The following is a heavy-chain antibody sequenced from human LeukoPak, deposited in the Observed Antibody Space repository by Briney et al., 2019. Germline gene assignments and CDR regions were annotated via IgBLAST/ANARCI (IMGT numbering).Heavy chain of an antibody. V-gene: IGHV3-74*01. J-gene: IGHJ1*01. D-gene: IGHD3-22*01. Sequence: GGSLRLSCEASGFTFSRYWMHWVRQAPGKGLVWVSRIKSDGKTNYADSVKGRFTISRDNAKNTVSLQMDSLRAEDTGVYYCAKAPSEVGGYYPEYFRHWGQGTLVTVSS. CDR1: GFTFSRYW. CDR2: IKSDGKT. CDR3: AKAPSEVGGYYPEYFRH.